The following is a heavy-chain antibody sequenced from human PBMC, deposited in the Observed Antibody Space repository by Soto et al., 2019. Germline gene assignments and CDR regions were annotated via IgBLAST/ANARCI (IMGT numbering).Heavy chain of an antibody. CDR2: ISYSGST. CDR1: GGSISSYY. D-gene: IGHD5-18*01. V-gene: IGHV4-59*01. Sequence: QVQLQASGPGLVKPSETLSLTCTVSGGSISSYYWSWIRQSPGKGLEWIGYISYSGSTKYNPSLKSRVTISVDTSKRQFSLKLSSVTAADTAVYYCARGRGDTAMAWYYWGQGTLVTVSS. CDR3: ARGRGDTAMAWYY. J-gene: IGHJ4*02.